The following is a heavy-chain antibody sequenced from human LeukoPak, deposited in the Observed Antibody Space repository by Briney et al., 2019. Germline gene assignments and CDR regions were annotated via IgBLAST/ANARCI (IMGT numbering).Heavy chain of an antibody. J-gene: IGHJ5*02. CDR1: GGSISSSTYS. V-gene: IGHV4-39*01. CDR3: ARGPDYSRSYAANWFDP. D-gene: IGHD6-13*01. CDR2: IYYSGST. Sequence: SETLSLTCTVSGGSISSSTYSWGWIRQPPGKGLEWIGSIYYSGSTFYNPSLKSRVTISVDTSKNQFSLKLSSVTSADTAVYYCARGPDYSRSYAANWFDPWGQGTLVTVSS.